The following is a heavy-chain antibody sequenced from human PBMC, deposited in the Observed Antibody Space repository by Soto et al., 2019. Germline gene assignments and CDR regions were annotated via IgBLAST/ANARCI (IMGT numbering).Heavy chain of an antibody. CDR2: ISAPNGNT. D-gene: IGHD1-1*01. CDR3: ARGRYGDY. V-gene: IGHV1-18*01. Sequence: QVHLVQSGAEVKKPGASVKVSCKGSGYAFTTYGITWVRQAPGQGLEWMGWISAPNGNTNYAQKLQGRVTVTRDTSTSTAYMELRSLRSDDTAVYYCARGRYGDYWGQGALVTVSS. CDR1: GYAFTTYG. J-gene: IGHJ4*02.